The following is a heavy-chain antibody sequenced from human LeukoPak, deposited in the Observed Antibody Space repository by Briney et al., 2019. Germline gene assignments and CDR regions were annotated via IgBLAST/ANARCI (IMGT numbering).Heavy chain of an antibody. CDR3: TKVHNTAIVGGFDS. CDR2: ISWSSASI. V-gene: IGHV3-9*01. CDR1: GFAFDDYA. Sequence: GGSLRLSCAASGFAFDDYAMYWVRQAPGKGPEWVPVISWSSASIVYADSVKGRFIVSRDNAKNSLYLQMNSLRPEDTAFYYCTKVHNTAIVGGFDSWGQGALVTVSS. J-gene: IGHJ4*02. D-gene: IGHD5-18*01.